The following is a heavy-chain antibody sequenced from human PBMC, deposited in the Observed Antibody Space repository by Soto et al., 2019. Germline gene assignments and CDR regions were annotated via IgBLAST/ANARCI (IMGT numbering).Heavy chain of an antibody. CDR2: ISYDGSNK. J-gene: IGHJ6*02. V-gene: IGHV3-30*18. Sequence: QVQLVESGGGVSRLGGSLGPPVEAPGFTFGANALPWVRQAPGKGLEWVPVISYDGSNKYYADSVKGRFTISRDNSKNTLYLQMNSLRAEDTAVYYCAKDRRPNYYYGMDVWGQGTTVTVSS. CDR3: AKDRRPNYYYGMDV. D-gene: IGHD6-25*01. CDR1: GFTFGANA.